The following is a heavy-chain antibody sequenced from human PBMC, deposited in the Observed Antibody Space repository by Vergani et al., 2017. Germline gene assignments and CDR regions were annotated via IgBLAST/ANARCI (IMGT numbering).Heavy chain of an antibody. J-gene: IGHJ3*02. CDR2: IYYSGGT. CDR3: ARGRGLDRRDAFDI. D-gene: IGHD4-17*01. V-gene: IGHV4-31*03. Sequence: QVQLQESGPGLVKPSQTLSLTCPVSGGSISSGGYYWSWIRQHPGKGLEWIGYIYYSGGTYYNPSLKSRVTISVDTAKNQFSLKLSSVTAADTAVYYCARGRGLDRRDAFDIWGQGTMVTVSS. CDR1: GGSISSGGYY.